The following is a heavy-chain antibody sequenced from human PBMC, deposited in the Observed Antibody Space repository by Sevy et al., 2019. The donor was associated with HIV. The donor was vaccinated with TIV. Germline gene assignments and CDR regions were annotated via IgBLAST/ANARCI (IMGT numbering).Heavy chain of an antibody. V-gene: IGHV3-7*03. Sequence: GGSLRLSCAASGFTFSSYWMSWVRQAPGKGLEWEANIKQDGSEKYCVDSVKGRFTISRDNAMNSRYLQMNSLRAEVTVVYYCARGFVPETLYSSYRPREYYYYGMDVWGQGTTVTVSS. CDR1: GFTFSSYW. J-gene: IGHJ6*02. D-gene: IGHD6-19*01. CDR3: ARGFVPETLYSSYRPREYYYYGMDV. CDR2: IKQDGSEK.